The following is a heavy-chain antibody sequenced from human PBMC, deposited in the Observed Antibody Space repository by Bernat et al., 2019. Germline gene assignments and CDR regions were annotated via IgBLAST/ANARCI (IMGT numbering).Heavy chain of an antibody. CDR1: GGSISSSSYY. Sequence: QLQLQESGPGLVKPSETLSLTCTVSGGSISSSSYYWGWIRQPPGKGLEWIGSIYYSGSTYYNPSLKSRVTISVDTSKNQFSLKLSSVTAADTAVYYCARSLNYYDSSGYYYEGVYGSGGYDYWGQGTLVTVSS. CDR2: IYYSGST. D-gene: IGHD3-22*01. CDR3: ARSLNYYDSSGYYYEGVYGSGGYDY. V-gene: IGHV4-39*01. J-gene: IGHJ4*02.